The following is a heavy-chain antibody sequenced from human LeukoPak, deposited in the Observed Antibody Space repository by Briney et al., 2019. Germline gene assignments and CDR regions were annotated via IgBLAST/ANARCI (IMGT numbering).Heavy chain of an antibody. CDR2: IIPIFGTA. V-gene: IGHV1-69*01. CDR3: TRDPIVGATIFDY. CDR1: GGTFSSYA. D-gene: IGHD1-26*01. J-gene: IGHJ4*02. Sequence: SVKVSCKASGGTFSSYAVSWVRQAPGQGLEWMGGIIPIFGTANYAQKFQGRVTITADESTSTAYMELSSLKTEDTAVYYCTRDPIVGATIFDYWGQGTLVTVSS.